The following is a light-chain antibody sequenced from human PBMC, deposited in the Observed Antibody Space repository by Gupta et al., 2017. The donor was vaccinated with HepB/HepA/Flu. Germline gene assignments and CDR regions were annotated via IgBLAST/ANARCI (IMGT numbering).Light chain of an antibody. CDR3: QNWGAAGGYA. J-gene: IGLJ1*01. CDR1: SGHSNYA. CDR2: VSSDVSH. Sequence: QLVLTQSPSPSASLGASVQLTCTLSSGHSNYAIAWHQQQPEKGPRDLMRVSSDVSHTKGDGIPDRFSGSSSGADRSLTISCRQKGEEADYYYQNWGAAGGYAFGAGTKFTVL. V-gene: IGLV4-69*01.